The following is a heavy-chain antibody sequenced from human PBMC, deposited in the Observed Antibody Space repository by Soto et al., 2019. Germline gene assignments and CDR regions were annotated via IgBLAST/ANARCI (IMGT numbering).Heavy chain of an antibody. J-gene: IGHJ3*02. CDR3: ARDRDIVVVPAAGQDAFDI. CDR1: GGTFSSYA. V-gene: IGHV1-69*01. Sequence: QVQLVQSGAEVKKPGSSVKVSCKASGGTFSSYAISWVRQAPGQGLEWMGGIIPIFGTANYAQKFQGRVTIAADESASTAYVELSSLRSEYTAVYYCARDRDIVVVPAAGQDAFDIWGQGTMVTVSS. D-gene: IGHD2-2*01. CDR2: IIPIFGTA.